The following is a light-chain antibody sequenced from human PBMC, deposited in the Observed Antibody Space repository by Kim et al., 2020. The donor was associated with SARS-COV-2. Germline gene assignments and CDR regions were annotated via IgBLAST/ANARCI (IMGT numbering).Light chain of an antibody. J-gene: IGLJ3*02. V-gene: IGLV1-47*01. Sequence: GQGGNLACSGSSPNLRSNLVNLFQQPPGTAPQPLNYRNNPPPLGVPDRFSGSKSGTSASLAISGLRSEDEADYYCAAWDDSLSGWVFGGGTQLTVL. CDR2: RNN. CDR3: AAWDDSLSGWV. CDR1: SPNLRSNL.